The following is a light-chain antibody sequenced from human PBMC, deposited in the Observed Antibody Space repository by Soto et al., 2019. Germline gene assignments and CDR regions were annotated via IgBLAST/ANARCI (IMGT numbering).Light chain of an antibody. CDR3: QQYDNFPRT. J-gene: IGKJ5*01. CDR2: DAS. V-gene: IGKV1-33*01. Sequence: DIQMTQSPSSLSASVGDRVTITCQASQDISNFLNWYQQKPGKAPKLLIYDASILETGVPSRFSGRGSGTDFTLIISSLHSEDIATYYCQQYDNFPRTFGQGTRLDIK. CDR1: QDISNF.